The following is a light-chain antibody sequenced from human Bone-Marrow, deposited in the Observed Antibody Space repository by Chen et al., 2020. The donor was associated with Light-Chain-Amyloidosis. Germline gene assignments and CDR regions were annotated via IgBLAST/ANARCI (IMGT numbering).Light chain of an antibody. CDR2: GSS. V-gene: IGKV3-20*01. J-gene: IGKJ4*01. CDR3: QQYGTSPLT. CDR1: QTISSNY. Sequence: EIVLTQSPGTLSLSPGEGANLSCRASQTISSNYLTWDQQKFGQAPRLLIYGSSSRATGIPDRVTGRGSGTDFTLTINRLEPEDFAMYYCQQYGTSPLTFGGGTKVEIK.